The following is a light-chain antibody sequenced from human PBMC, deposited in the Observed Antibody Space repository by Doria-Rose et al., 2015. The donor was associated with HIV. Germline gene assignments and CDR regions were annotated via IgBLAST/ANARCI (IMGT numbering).Light chain of an antibody. V-gene: IGKV1-8*01. J-gene: IGKJ1*01. Sequence: AIRMTQSPSSLSASTGDRVTITCRASQDISNYLAWYQQKPGKAPKLLIYAASTLQSGVPSRFSGSGSGTDSTLTISYLRSEDFATYYCQQYYSYPPTFGQGTKVEVK. CDR1: QDISNY. CDR3: QQYYSYPPT. CDR2: AAS.